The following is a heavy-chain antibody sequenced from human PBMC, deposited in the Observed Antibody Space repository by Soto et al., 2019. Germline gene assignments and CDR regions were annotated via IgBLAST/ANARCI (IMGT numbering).Heavy chain of an antibody. CDR2: IFHDGTA. Sequence: SETLSLTCAVSGVSISSGNWWTWVRQTPQRGLEYIGEIFHDGTANYYPSFERRVAISVDTSKNQFSLKLTSVTAADTAVYYCVRTARQGAVAPHWFDRSGQGTQVTVSS. J-gene: IGHJ5*02. CDR1: GVSISSGNW. D-gene: IGHD2-21*02. V-gene: IGHV4-4*02. CDR3: VRTARQGAVAPHWFDR.